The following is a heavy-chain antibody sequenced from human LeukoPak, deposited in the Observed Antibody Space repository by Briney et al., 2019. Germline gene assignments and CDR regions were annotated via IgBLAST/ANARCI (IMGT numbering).Heavy chain of an antibody. CDR3: AKDLPVEMAFDY. CDR2: ISYDGSNK. CDR1: GFTFSSYG. V-gene: IGHV3-30*18. D-gene: IGHD5-24*01. Sequence: GGSLRLSCAASGFTFSSYGMHWVRQAPGKGLEWVAVISYDGSNKYYADSVKGRFTISRDNSKNTLYLQMNSLRAEDTAVYYCAKDLPVEMAFDYWGQGTLVTVSS. J-gene: IGHJ4*02.